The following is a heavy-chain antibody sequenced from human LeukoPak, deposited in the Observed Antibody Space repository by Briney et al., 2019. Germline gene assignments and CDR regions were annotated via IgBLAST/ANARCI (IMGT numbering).Heavy chain of an antibody. CDR3: AKDRSCELLWFGELLCPIDY. Sequence: GGSLRLSCATSGFTFSRYSMNWVRQAPGKGLEWVSSITSSSIYKYYADSMKGRFTISRDNAKNSLYLQMNSLRAEDTAVYYCAKDRSCELLWFGELLCPIDYWGQGTLVTVSS. D-gene: IGHD3-10*01. V-gene: IGHV3-21*01. CDR1: GFTFSRYS. J-gene: IGHJ4*02. CDR2: ITSSSIYK.